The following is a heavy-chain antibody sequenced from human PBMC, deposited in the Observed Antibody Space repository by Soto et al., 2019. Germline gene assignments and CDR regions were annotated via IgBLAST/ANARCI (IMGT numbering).Heavy chain of an antibody. Sequence: GESLKISCKGSGYSFTSYWISWVRQMPGKGLEWMGRIDPSDSYTNYSPSFQGHVTIPADKSISTAYLQWSSLKASDTAMYYCARWDYGDYYYYGMDVWGQGTTVTVSS. CDR1: GYSFTSYW. CDR3: ARWDYGDYYYYGMDV. J-gene: IGHJ6*02. D-gene: IGHD4-17*01. CDR2: IDPSDSYT. V-gene: IGHV5-10-1*01.